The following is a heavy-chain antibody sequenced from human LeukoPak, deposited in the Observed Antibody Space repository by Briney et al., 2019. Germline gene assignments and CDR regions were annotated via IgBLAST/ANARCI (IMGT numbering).Heavy chain of an antibody. Sequence: GASVKVSCKASGYTFTGYYMHWVRQAPGQGLEWMGWINPNSGGTNYAQKFQGWVTMTRDTSISTAYMELSRLRSDDTAMYYCARDQKVGATPYFGMDVWGQGTTVTVSS. D-gene: IGHD1-26*01. CDR3: ARDQKVGATPYFGMDV. CDR1: GYTFTGYY. J-gene: IGHJ6*02. CDR2: INPNSGGT. V-gene: IGHV1-2*04.